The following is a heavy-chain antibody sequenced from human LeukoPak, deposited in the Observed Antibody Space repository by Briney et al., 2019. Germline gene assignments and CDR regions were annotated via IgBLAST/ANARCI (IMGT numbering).Heavy chain of an antibody. J-gene: IGHJ4*02. CDR3: AREAPDCSSVTCYFDY. CDR1: GFTFTTYG. V-gene: IGHV3-33*01. D-gene: IGHD2-2*01. Sequence: GGSLRLSCAASGFTFTTYGMHWVRQAPGRGLEWVAGIWSDGRNKYYADSVMGRFTISRDDSKNTLYLQMNSLRAEDTAMYYCAREAPDCSSVTCYFDYWGQGALVTVSS. CDR2: IWSDGRNK.